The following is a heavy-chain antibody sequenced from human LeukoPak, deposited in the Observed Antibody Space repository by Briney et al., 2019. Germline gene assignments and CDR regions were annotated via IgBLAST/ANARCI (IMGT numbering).Heavy chain of an antibody. CDR1: GYTFTSYG. CDR3: ARAPRMIGGASAAFDI. J-gene: IGHJ3*02. V-gene: IGHV1-18*01. D-gene: IGHD3-22*01. Sequence: GASVKVSCKASGYTFTSYGISWVRQAPGQGLEWMGWISAYNGNTNYAQKLQGRVTMTTDTSTSTAYMELRSLRSNDTAVYYCARAPRMIGGASAAFDIWGQGTMVTVSS. CDR2: ISAYNGNT.